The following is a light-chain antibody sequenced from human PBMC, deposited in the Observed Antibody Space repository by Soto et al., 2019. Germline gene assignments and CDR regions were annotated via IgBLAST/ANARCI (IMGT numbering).Light chain of an antibody. CDR1: QTISTW. J-gene: IGKJ5*01. CDR2: DAS. CDR3: QQSETYPLT. V-gene: IGKV1-5*01. Sequence: DIQMTQCPSTVSTSVGNRVTITCRASQTISTWLAWYQHKPGKAPNLLIYDASTLMSGVPSRFSGSGSGTGFTLTISSLQPGDFATYYCQQSETYPLTFGQGTRLEI.